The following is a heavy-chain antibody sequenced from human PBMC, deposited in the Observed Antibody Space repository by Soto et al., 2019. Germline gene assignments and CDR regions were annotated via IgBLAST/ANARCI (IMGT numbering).Heavy chain of an antibody. J-gene: IGHJ4*02. CDR3: AKGQYSGVAGGLDY. Sequence: EVHLLESGGGLVQPGGSLRLSFAASGLTFMSYAMSWVRQAPGKGLEWVSGISGSGGSTDYADSVKGRFTISRDNSKNTLYLQMNSLRVEDTALYYCAKGQYSGVAGGLDYWGQGTLVTVSS. D-gene: IGHD1-26*01. V-gene: IGHV3-23*01. CDR2: ISGSGGST. CDR1: GLTFMSYA.